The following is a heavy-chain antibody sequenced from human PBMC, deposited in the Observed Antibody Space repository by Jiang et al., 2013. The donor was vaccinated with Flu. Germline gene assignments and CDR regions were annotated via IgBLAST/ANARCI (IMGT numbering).Heavy chain of an antibody. Sequence: SVSSNSAAWNWIRQSPSRGLEWLGRTYYRSKWYNDYAVSVKSRITINPDTSKNQFSLQLNSVTPEDTAVYYCARASKSGYDWAYYYYYYGMDVWGQGTTVTVSS. D-gene: IGHD5-12*01. CDR3: ARASKSGYDWAYYYYYYGMDV. CDR1: SVSSNSAA. V-gene: IGHV6-1*01. CDR2: TYYRSKWYN. J-gene: IGHJ6*02.